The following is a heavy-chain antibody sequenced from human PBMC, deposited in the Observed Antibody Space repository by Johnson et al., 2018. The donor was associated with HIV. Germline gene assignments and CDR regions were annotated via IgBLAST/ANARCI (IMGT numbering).Heavy chain of an antibody. D-gene: IGHD3-22*01. Sequence: VQLVESGGGLVQPVGSLRLSCAASGFTFSSYAMSWVRQAPGKGLEWVSRIRNDGSVTTYADSVKGRFFISSDNSKNALYLQMNSLRAEDTAVYYCTRGLDYYDSTGFRSASFDIWGQGTMVIVAP. CDR1: GFTFSSYA. V-gene: IGHV3-74*02. CDR2: IRNDGSVT. J-gene: IGHJ3*02. CDR3: TRGLDYYDSTGFRSASFDI.